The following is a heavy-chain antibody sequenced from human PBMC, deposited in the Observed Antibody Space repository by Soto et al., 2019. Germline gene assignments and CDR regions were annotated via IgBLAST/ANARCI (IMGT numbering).Heavy chain of an antibody. V-gene: IGHV1-69*12. D-gene: IGHD3-22*01. Sequence: QVQLVQSGAEVKKPGSSVKVSCKASGGTFSSYAISWVRQAPGQGLEWMGGIIPIFGTADYAQKFQGRVTTTAGEYTSTGNMEMSSLRSEDTAVYYCASHYDSSGYDSRGLDYWGQGTLVTVSS. J-gene: IGHJ4*02. CDR3: ASHYDSSGYDSRGLDY. CDR2: IIPIFGTA. CDR1: GGTFSSYA.